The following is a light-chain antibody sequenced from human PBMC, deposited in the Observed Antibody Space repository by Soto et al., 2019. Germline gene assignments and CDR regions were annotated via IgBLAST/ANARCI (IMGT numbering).Light chain of an antibody. V-gene: IGLV2-14*03. CDR2: DVS. J-gene: IGLJ1*01. CDR1: SSDVGGYNY. CDR3: SSYTTSNTRQIV. Sequence: QSVLTQPASVSGSPGQSITISCTGTSSDVGGYNYVSWYQHHPGKAPKLLIYDVSNRPSGVSNRFSGSKSDNTASLTISGLQPEDEADYYCSSYTTSNTRQIVFGTGRKVTV.